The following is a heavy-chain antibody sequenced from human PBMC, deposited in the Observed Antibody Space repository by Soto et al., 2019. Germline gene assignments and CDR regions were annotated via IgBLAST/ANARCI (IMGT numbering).Heavy chain of an antibody. V-gene: IGHV3-23*01. Sequence: EVQLLESGGGLVQPGGSLRLSCAVSGFSFSNSAMTWVRQAPGKGLEWVSGISGSGDITYNTDSVTGRFAISRDTSKNVVYLQMRRLRAEDTAVYYCAKVPQWVLRYHDWFFDYWCQGTLVTVSS. CDR2: ISGSGDIT. D-gene: IGHD3-9*01. J-gene: IGHJ4*02. CDR1: GFSFSNSA. CDR3: AKVPQWVLRYHDWFFDY.